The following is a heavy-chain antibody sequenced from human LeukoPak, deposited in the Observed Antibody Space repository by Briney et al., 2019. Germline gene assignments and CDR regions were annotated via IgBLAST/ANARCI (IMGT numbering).Heavy chain of an antibody. V-gene: IGHV3-30*02. Sequence: GGSLRLSCAASGFTFSSYGMHWVRQAPGKGLEWVAFIRYDGSNKYYADSVKGRFTISRDNSKNTLYLQMNSLRAEDTAVYYCARRHCSSTSCYDYWGQGTLVTVSS. J-gene: IGHJ4*02. CDR3: ARRHCSSTSCYDY. D-gene: IGHD2-2*01. CDR1: GFTFSSYG. CDR2: IRYDGSNK.